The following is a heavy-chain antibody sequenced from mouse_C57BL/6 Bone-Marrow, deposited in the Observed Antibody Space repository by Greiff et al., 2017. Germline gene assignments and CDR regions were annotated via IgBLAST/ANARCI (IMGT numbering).Heavy chain of an antibody. CDR1: GFTFSDYY. Sequence: DVHLVESEGGLVQPGSSMKLSCTASGFTFSDYYMAWVRQVPEKGLEWVANINYDGSSTYYLDSLTSRFIISRDNAKNILNLQMSSLKSENTATYYCARGDYCGSSYGDYDVTGFAYWGQGTLVTVSA. CDR2: INYDGSST. J-gene: IGHJ3*01. V-gene: IGHV5-16*01. CDR3: ARGDYCGSSYGDYDVTGFAY. D-gene: IGHD1-1*01.